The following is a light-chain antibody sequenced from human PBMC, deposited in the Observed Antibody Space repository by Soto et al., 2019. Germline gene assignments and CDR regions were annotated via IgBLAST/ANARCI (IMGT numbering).Light chain of an antibody. J-gene: IGLJ1*01. V-gene: IGLV2-8*01. CDR3: SSHAAINV. CDR2: EVD. Sequence: QSALTQPPSASGSPGQSVTISCTRSSSDVGGYNYVSWYQHHPGKAPKLIIYEVDKRSSGVPDRFSGSKSGNTASLTVSGLQAEDEADYYCSSHAAINVFGTGTKLTVL. CDR1: SSDVGGYNY.